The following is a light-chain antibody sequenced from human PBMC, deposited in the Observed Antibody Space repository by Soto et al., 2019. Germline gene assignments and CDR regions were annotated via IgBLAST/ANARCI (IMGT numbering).Light chain of an antibody. J-gene: IGLJ2*01. CDR3: SSYTTSNTLV. V-gene: IGLV2-14*01. CDR2: EVS. CDR1: RSDVGAYTY. Sequence: QSALTQPASVSGSPGQSITISCTGTRSDVGAYTYVSWNQQHPGKAPKLMIFEVSDRPSGVSNRFSGSKSGNTASLTISGLQAEDEADYYFSSYTTSNTLVFGGGTKLTVL.